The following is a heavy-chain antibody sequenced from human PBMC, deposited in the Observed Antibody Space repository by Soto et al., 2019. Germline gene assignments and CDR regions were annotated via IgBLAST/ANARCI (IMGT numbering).Heavy chain of an antibody. Sequence: GGSLSLSCAASGFTFISYSMNWVRQAPGKGLEWVSSISSSSSYIYYADSVKGRFTISRDNAKNSLYLQMNSLRAEDTAVYYCARKGITGTTSPWFDPWGQGTLVTVSS. J-gene: IGHJ5*02. V-gene: IGHV3-21*01. CDR1: GFTFISYS. CDR3: ARKGITGTTSPWFDP. D-gene: IGHD1-7*01. CDR2: ISSSSSYI.